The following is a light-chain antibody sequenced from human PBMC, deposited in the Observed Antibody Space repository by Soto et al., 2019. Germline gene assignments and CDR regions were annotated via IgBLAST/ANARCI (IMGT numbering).Light chain of an antibody. CDR3: AAWDDSLNAFYV. CDR2: SNY. Sequence: QSVLTQPPSASGTPGQRVTISCSGSSSNIGSTSVDWYQHLPGTAPKLLIYSNYRRPSGVPDRFSGSKSGTSASLAIRGLQSEDEADYYCAAWDDSLNAFYVFGTGTKVTVL. V-gene: IGLV1-44*01. CDR1: SSNIGSTS. J-gene: IGLJ1*01.